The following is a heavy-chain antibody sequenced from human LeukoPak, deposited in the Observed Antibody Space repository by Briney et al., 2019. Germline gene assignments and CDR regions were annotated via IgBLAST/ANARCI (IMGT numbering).Heavy chain of an antibody. CDR1: GFTFSSYG. CDR3: AKELYSTTWYDY. CDR2: ISYDGSDK. J-gene: IGHJ4*02. D-gene: IGHD6-13*01. V-gene: IGHV3-30*18. Sequence: GGSLRLSCAASGFTFSSYGMHWVCQAPGKGLEWVAVISYDGSDKYYAGFVKGRFAISRDNSKNTLYLQMNSLRGEDTAVYFCAKELYSTTWYDYWGQGTLVAVSS.